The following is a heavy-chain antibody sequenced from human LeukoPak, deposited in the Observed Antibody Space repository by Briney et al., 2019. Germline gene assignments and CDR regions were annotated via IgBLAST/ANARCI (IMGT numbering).Heavy chain of an antibody. J-gene: IGHJ4*02. CDR3: ARGSSKYYYDSSGYPFDY. CDR2: INPNSGGT. D-gene: IGHD3-22*01. CDR1: GYTFTGYY. V-gene: IGHV1-2*02. Sequence: GASVKVSCKASGYTFTGYYMHLVRQAPGQGLEWMGWINPNSGGTNYAQKFQGRVTMTRDTSISTAYMELSRLRSDDTAVYYCARGSSKYYYDSSGYPFDYWGQGTLVTVSS.